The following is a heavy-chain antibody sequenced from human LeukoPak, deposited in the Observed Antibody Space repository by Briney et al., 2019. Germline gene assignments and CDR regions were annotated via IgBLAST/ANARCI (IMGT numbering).Heavy chain of an antibody. V-gene: IGHV4-34*01. CDR1: GGSFSGYY. J-gene: IGHJ2*01. CDR3: ARGKTHGYFDL. CDR2: INHSGST. Sequence: SETLSLTCAVYGGSFSGYYWSWIRQPPGKGLEWIGEINHSGSTNYNPSLKSRVTISVDTSKNQFSLKLSSVTAADTAVYYCARGKTHGYFDLWGRGTLVTVSS.